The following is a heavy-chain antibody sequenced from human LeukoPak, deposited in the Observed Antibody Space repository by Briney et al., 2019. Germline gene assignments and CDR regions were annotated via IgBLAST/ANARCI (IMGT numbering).Heavy chain of an antibody. Sequence: SETLSLTCTVSGGSLSSYYWSWVRQPPGKGLERIAYVYYTGNPSYNPSLKSRVTISVDTSKNQFSLKVTSVTAADTAVYFCARHAPGYYDYWGQGTLVTVSS. CDR2: VYYTGNP. V-gene: IGHV4-59*08. CDR1: GGSLSSYY. J-gene: IGHJ4*02. CDR3: ARHAPGYYDY.